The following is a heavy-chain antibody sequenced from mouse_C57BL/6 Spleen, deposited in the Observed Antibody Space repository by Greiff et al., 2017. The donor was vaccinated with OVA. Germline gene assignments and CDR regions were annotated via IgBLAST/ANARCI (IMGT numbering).Heavy chain of an antibody. D-gene: IGHD2-4*01. J-gene: IGHJ4*01. CDR2: IYPGSGNT. CDR3: ARDYDYDEAMDY. CDR1: GYTFTSYG. V-gene: IGHV1-81*01. Sequence: VKVVESGAELARPGASVKLSCKASGYTFTSYGISWVKQRTGQGLEWIGEIYPGSGNTYYNGKFKGKATLTADKSSSTAYMELRSLTSEDSAVYFCARDYDYDEAMDYWGQGTSVTVSS.